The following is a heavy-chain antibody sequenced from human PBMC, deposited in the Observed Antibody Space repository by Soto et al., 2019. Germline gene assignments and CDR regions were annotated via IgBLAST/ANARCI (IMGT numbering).Heavy chain of an antibody. V-gene: IGHV4-39*01. CDR2: IYYSGST. J-gene: IGHJ6*03. CDR3: ASLPSWPAPHYDILTGPPTDYYYYYMDV. Sequence: SETLSLTCTVSGGSISSSSYYWGWIRQPPGKGLEWIGSIYYSGSTYYNPSLKSRVTISVDTSKNQFSLKLSSVTAADTAVYYCASLPSWPAPHYDILTGPPTDYYYYYMDVWGKGTTVTVSS. CDR1: GGSISSSSYY. D-gene: IGHD3-9*01.